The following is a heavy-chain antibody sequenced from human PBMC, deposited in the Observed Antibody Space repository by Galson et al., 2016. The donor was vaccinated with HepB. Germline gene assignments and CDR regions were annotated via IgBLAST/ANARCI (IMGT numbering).Heavy chain of an antibody. CDR2: INPNSGDT. Sequence: SVKVSCKASGYTFTGYYMHWVRQAPGQGLEWMGRINPNSGDTSYAQKFQGRVTMTRDTSISTAYMELSRLRSDDTAVYYCASNSGFIGTAAAGNWLDPWGQGTLVTVSS. J-gene: IGHJ5*02. D-gene: IGHD6-13*01. V-gene: IGHV1-2*06. CDR3: ASNSGFIGTAAAGNWLDP. CDR1: GYTFTGYY.